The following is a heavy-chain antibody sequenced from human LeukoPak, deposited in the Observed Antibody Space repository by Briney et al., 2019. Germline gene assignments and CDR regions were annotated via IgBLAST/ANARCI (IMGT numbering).Heavy chain of an antibody. CDR1: GYTFTGYY. Sequence: GASVKVSCKASGYTFTGYYMHWVRQAPGQGLEWMGCINPNSGGTNYAQKFQGRVTMTRDTSISTAYMELSRLRSDDTAVYYCARGADEVLAPLTTDFDYWGQGTLVTVSS. J-gene: IGHJ4*02. CDR3: ARGADEVLAPLTTDFDY. CDR2: INPNSGGT. D-gene: IGHD4-17*01. V-gene: IGHV1-2*02.